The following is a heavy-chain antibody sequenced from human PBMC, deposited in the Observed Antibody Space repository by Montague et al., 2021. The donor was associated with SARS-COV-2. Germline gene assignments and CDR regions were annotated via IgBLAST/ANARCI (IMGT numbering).Heavy chain of an antibody. J-gene: IGHJ4*02. D-gene: IGHD5-12*01. CDR3: ARRGDSGDDYHLLVDY. CDR1: GASISSSSYY. Sequence: SETLSLTCTVSGASISSSSYYWGWIRQPPGKGLEWIGSIYYSGSTYYNPSLKSRVTISVDTSKNQFSLKLGSVTAADTAVYYCARRGDSGDDYHLLVDYWGQGTLVTGSS. V-gene: IGHV4-39*01. CDR2: IYYSGST.